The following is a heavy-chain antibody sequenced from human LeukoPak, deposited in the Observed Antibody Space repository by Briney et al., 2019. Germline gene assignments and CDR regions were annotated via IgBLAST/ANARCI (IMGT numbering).Heavy chain of an antibody. Sequence: SETLSLTCIVSGGSMNNYHWSWIRQPPGKGLEWIAYIHYTGITNYNPFLKSRVTISLDTSKNQFSLKLNSVTAGDTAFYYCARILEGSGAAFDIWGQGTMVTVSS. D-gene: IGHD1-26*01. CDR3: ARILEGSGAAFDI. V-gene: IGHV4-59*01. CDR2: IHYTGIT. J-gene: IGHJ3*02. CDR1: GGSMNNYH.